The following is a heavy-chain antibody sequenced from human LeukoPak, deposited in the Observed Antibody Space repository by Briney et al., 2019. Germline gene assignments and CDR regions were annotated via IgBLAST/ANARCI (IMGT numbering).Heavy chain of an antibody. J-gene: IGHJ4*02. CDR1: GGSISSSSYY. Sequence: PSETLSLTCTVSGGSISSSSYYWGWIRQPPGKGLEWIGSIYYSGNTYYNPSLKSRVTISVDTSKNQFSLKLSSVTAADTAVYYCIYDYIWGSYPTWYFDYWGQGTLVTVSS. V-gene: IGHV4-39*01. CDR2: IYYSGNT. D-gene: IGHD3-16*02. CDR3: IYDYIWGSYPTWYFDY.